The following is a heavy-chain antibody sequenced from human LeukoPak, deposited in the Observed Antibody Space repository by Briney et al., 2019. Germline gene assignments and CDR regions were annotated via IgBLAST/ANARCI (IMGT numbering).Heavy chain of an antibody. CDR3: ARDPGPSTVAWGAFDI. V-gene: IGHV3-7*01. D-gene: IGHD4-11*01. J-gene: IGHJ3*02. CDR1: GLTFSRYW. CDR2: IKQDGSET. Sequence: GGSLRLSCAASGLTFSRYWMTWVRQAPGKGLEWVANIKQDGSETYYVDSVKGRFTISRDNAKSSLYLQVNSLRAEDTAVYFCARDPGPSTVAWGAFDIWGQGTVVTVSS.